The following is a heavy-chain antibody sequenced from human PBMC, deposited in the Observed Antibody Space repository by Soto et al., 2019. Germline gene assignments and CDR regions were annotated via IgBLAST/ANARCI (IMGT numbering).Heavy chain of an antibody. CDR3: AHRGSMIVVPYPGDFFDY. V-gene: IGHV2-5*02. D-gene: IGHD3-22*01. CDR1: GFSLSTSGVG. CDR2: IYWDDDK. Sequence: QITLKESGPTLVKPTQTLTLTCTFSGFSLSTSGVGVGWIRQPPGKALEWLALIYWDDDKRYSPSLKSRLTITKDTSKNQVVLTMTNMDPVDTATYYCAHRGSMIVVPYPGDFFDYWGQGTLVTVSS. J-gene: IGHJ4*02.